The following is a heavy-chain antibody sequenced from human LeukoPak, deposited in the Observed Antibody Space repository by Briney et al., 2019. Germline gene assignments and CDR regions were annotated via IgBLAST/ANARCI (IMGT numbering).Heavy chain of an antibody. CDR2: IYYSGST. V-gene: IGHV4-28*01. D-gene: IGHD2-2*01. CDR3: ARIGGSSDCSSTSCYFAFWYFDL. Sequence: PSETLSLTCAVSGYSISSSNWWGWIRQPPGKGLEWIGYIYYSGSTYYNPSLKSRVTMSVDTSKNQFSLKLSSVTAVDTAVYYCARIGGSSDCSSTSCYFAFWYFDLWGRGTLVTVSS. J-gene: IGHJ2*01. CDR1: GYSISSSNW.